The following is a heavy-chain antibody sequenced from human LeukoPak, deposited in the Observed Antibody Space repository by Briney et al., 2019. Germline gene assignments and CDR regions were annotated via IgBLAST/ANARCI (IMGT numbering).Heavy chain of an antibody. CDR1: GGSIGRSSYN. Sequence: SETLSLTCSVSGGSIGRSSYNWGWKRQPPGKGLEWIGNIYYSGSAYYNTSLKSRVTISADTSKNQFSLKLSSVTAADTAVYYCARGGTTVTIKFDYWGQGTLVTVSS. CDR2: IYYSGSA. CDR3: ARGGTTVTIKFDY. V-gene: IGHV4-39*01. J-gene: IGHJ4*02. D-gene: IGHD4-17*01.